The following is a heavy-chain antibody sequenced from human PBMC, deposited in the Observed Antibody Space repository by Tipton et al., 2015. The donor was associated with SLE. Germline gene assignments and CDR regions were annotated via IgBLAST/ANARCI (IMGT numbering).Heavy chain of an antibody. V-gene: IGHV3-15*01. Sequence: GSLRLSCAASGFTFSDAWMSWVRQAPGRGLEWVGRIRSNSHGGTRDYAAPVKGRFTISRDDSKNTLYLQMNSLRAEDTAVYYCARHIYDTSGGPFDYWGQGTLVTVSS. CDR2: IRSNSHGGTR. D-gene: IGHD3-22*01. J-gene: IGHJ4*02. CDR1: GFTFSDAW. CDR3: ARHIYDTSGGPFDY.